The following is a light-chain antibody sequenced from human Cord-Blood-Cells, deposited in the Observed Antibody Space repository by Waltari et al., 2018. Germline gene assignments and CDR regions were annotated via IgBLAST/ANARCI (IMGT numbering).Light chain of an antibody. J-gene: IGLJ2*01. Sequence: QSALTQPASVSGSPGQSIPISCTGTSTDVGSYNLASWYQQHPGKAPKLMIYEGSKRPSGVSNRFSGSKSGNTASLTISGLQAKDEADYYCCSYAGRDVVFGGGTKLTVL. V-gene: IGLV2-23*01. CDR3: CSYAGRDVV. CDR1: STDVGSYNL. CDR2: EGS.